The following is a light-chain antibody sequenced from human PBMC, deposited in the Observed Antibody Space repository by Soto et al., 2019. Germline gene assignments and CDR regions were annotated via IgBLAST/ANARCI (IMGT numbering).Light chain of an antibody. V-gene: IGLV1-51*01. J-gene: IGLJ1*01. CDR1: SSNIGGNS. CDR3: GSWDSSLSAYV. Sequence: VLTQPPSVSAAPGQKVTISCSGSSSNIGGNSVSWYQQLPRTAPKLLIYHVNRRRSGIPDRFSGSKACTSATLGITGFQTGDEADYYCGSWDSSLSAYVFGTGTKVTVL. CDR2: HVN.